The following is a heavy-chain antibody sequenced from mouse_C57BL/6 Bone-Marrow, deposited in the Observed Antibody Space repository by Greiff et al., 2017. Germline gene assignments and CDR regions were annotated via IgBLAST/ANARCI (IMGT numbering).Heavy chain of an antibody. CDR2: IYPGGGYT. CDR3: ARKGNYDYSFDY. V-gene: IGHV1-63*01. J-gene: IGHJ2*01. D-gene: IGHD2-4*01. CDR1: GYTFTNYW. Sequence: QVQLKESGAELVRPGTSVKMSCKASGYTFTNYWIGWAKQRPGHGLEWIGDIYPGGGYTNYNEKFKGKATLTADKSSSTAYMQFSSLTSEDSAIYYCARKGNYDYSFDYWGQGTTLTVSS.